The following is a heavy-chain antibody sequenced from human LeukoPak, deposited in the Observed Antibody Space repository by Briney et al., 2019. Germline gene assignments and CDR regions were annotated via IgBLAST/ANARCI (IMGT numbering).Heavy chain of an antibody. CDR2: ISESGGST. J-gene: IGHJ4*02. Sequence: QPGGSLRLSCVVSGFTFSTSAMSWVRQAPGKGLEWVSGISESGGSTYYADSVKGRFTSSRDNSKNTLYLQMNNLRAEDTAVYYCAKDGGHSGWYDYWGQGTLVTVSS. V-gene: IGHV3-23*01. CDR1: GFTFSTSA. CDR3: AKDGGHSGWYDY. D-gene: IGHD6-19*01.